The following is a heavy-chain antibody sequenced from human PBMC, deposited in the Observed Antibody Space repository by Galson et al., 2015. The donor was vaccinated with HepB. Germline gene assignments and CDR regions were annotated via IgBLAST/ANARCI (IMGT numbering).Heavy chain of an antibody. Sequence: SLRLSCAASGFAFMKSAMTWVRQAPGKGLEWVSSISGSGDNTLYADSVKGRFTISRDNSKNTVYLQMNSLRAEDTAVYYCTRATSYYYGSGSWGQGTLVTVSS. CDR2: ISGSGDNT. CDR1: GFAFMKSA. CDR3: TRATSYYYGSGS. J-gene: IGHJ4*02. V-gene: IGHV3-23*01. D-gene: IGHD3-10*01.